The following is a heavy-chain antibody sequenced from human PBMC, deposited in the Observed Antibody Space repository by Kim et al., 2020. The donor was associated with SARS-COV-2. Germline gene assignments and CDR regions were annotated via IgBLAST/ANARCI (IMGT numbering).Heavy chain of an antibody. J-gene: IGHJ3*02. Sequence: SVKVSCKASGGTFSSYAISWVRQAPGQGLEWMGGIIPIFGTATYAQKFQGRVTITADESTSTAYMELSSLRSEDTAVYYCARDGARFDAFDIWGQGTMVTVSS. CDR3: ARDGARFDAFDI. CDR2: IIPIFGTA. V-gene: IGHV1-69*13. CDR1: GGTFSSYA. D-gene: IGHD6-6*01.